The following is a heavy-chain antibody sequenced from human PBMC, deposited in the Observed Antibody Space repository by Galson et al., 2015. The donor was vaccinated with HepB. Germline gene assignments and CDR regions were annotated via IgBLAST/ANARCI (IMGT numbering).Heavy chain of an antibody. D-gene: IGHD6-19*01. CDR3: ARVTSIYDFSSRAYSYYYYGMDV. J-gene: IGHJ6*02. V-gene: IGHV7-4-1*02. CDR1: GYTFTSYV. CDR2: INTNTGTP. Sequence: SVKVSCKASGYTFTSYVINWVRQAPGQGLEWMGGINTNTGTPTYAQGFTGRFVFSLDTSVSTAYLQISSLKTEGTAVYYCARVTSIYDFSSRAYSYYYYGMDVWGQGTTVAVSS.